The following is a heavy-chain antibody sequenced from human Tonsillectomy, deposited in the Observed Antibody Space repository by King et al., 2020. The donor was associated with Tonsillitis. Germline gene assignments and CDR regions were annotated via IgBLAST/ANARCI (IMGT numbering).Heavy chain of an antibody. J-gene: IGHJ4*02. Sequence: QLVQSGGGLVKPGGSLRLSCAAPGFTFSSYTMNWVRQAPGKGLEWVSLISSSSSYRYYADSVKGRFTISRDNAKNSLYLQMNSLRAEDTAVYYCAKCAYDSSGYYEYYFDYWGQGTLVTVSS. CDR1: GFTFSSYT. CDR3: AKCAYDSSGYYEYYFDY. D-gene: IGHD3-22*01. V-gene: IGHV3-21*01. CDR2: ISSSSSYR.